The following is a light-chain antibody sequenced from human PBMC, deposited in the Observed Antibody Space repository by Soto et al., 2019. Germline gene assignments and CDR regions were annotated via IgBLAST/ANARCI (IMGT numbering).Light chain of an antibody. CDR2: AAS. Sequence: EIVLTQSPGTLSLSPGERATLSCRASQSIGSNYLAWYQQKPGQAPRLFIYAASSRATRTPDRFTGSGSGTDFTLTISRLEPEDFAVYYCQQYGNSFRTFGQGTKVEIK. CDR1: QSIGSNY. J-gene: IGKJ1*01. CDR3: QQYGNSFRT. V-gene: IGKV3-20*01.